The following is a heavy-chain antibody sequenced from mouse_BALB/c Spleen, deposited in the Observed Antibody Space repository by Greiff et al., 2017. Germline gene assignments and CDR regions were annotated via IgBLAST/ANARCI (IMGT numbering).Heavy chain of an antibody. J-gene: IGHJ2*01. V-gene: IGHV14-1*02. D-gene: IGHD2-12*01. Sequence: VQLQQSGAELVRPGALVKLSCKASGFNIKAYYMHWVKQRPEQGLEWIGWIDPENGNTIYDPKFQGKASITADTSSNTAYLQLSSLTSEDTAVYYCARTTGYFDYWGQGTTLTVSS. CDR3: ARTTGYFDY. CDR1: GFNIKAYY. CDR2: IDPENGNT.